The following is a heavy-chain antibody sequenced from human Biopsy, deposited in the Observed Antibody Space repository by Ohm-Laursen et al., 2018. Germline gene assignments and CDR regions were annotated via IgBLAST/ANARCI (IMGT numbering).Heavy chain of an antibody. CDR2: MNPNSGNT. J-gene: IGHJ4*02. D-gene: IGHD3-22*01. CDR3: ARDFNYDGGGSFNFDY. CDR1: GYTFTGYY. Sequence: SVKVSCKASGYTFTGYYMHWVRQSPGQGLEWMGWMNPNSGNTGYAQKFQGRVTMTRNTSISTAYMELSSLTSVDTAVYYCARDFNYDGGGSFNFDYWGQGTLVTVSS. V-gene: IGHV1-8*02.